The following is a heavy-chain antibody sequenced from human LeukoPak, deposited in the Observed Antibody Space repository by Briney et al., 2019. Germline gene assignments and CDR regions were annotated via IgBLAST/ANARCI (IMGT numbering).Heavy chain of an antibody. CDR2: IRGSGGST. CDR1: GFTFSSYA. CDR3: AKQRSSGWKGDY. J-gene: IGHJ4*02. V-gene: IGHV3-23*01. D-gene: IGHD6-19*01. Sequence: GGSLRLSCAASGFTFSSYAMSWVRQAPGKGLEWVSAIRGSGGSTYYADSVKGRFTISRDNSKNTLYLQMNSLRAEDTAVYYCAKQRSSGWKGDYWGQGTLVTVSS.